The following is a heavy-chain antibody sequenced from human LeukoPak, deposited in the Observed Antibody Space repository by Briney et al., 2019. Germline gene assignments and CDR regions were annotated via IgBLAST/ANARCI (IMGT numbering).Heavy chain of an antibody. Sequence: GGSLRLSCAASGFTFSSYEMNWVRQAPGKGLEWVSYISSSGSTIYYADSVKGRFTISRDNAKNSLYLQMNSLRAEDTAVYYCATHEVVVATFDYWGQGTLVTVSS. CDR3: ATHEVVVATFDY. CDR2: ISSSGSTI. CDR1: GFTFSSYE. J-gene: IGHJ4*02. V-gene: IGHV3-48*03. D-gene: IGHD2-15*01.